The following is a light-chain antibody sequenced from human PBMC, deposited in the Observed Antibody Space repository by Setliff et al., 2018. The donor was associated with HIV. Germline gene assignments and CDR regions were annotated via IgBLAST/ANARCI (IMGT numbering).Light chain of an antibody. CDR1: SSDVGAHDF. CDR2: DVT. Sequence: QSALTQPRSVSGSPGQSVNISCTGASSDVGAHDFVSWYQQNPDKAPKLVIYDVTKRPSGIPDRFSGSKSGTSATLGITGLQTGDEADYYCGTWDSSLSAYVFGTGTKVTVL. V-gene: IGLV2-11*01. CDR3: GTWDSSLSAYV. J-gene: IGLJ1*01.